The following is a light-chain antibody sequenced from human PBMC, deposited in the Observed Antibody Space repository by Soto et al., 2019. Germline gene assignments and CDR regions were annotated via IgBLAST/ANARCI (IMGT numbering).Light chain of an antibody. Sequence: DIQMTQSPCSLPSSVGDRVTLTCRASQSISTYLNWYQQKPGKAPKLLIYAASSLQSGVPTRLSGSGSGTDFTLTISSLQPEDFATYYYQQSYTLPYTFGQGTKLEIK. CDR3: QQSYTLPYT. J-gene: IGKJ2*01. V-gene: IGKV1-39*01. CDR1: QSISTY. CDR2: AAS.